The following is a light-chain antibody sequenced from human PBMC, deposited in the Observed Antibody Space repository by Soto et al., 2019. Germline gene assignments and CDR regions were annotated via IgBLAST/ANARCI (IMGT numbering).Light chain of an antibody. V-gene: IGLV2-8*01. CDR1: SSDVGGYNY. J-gene: IGLJ1*01. Sequence: QSVLTQLPSASGSPGQSVAISCTGTSSDVGGYNYVSWYQQHPGKAPKLMIYEVNKRPSGVPDRFSGSKSGNTASLTVSGLQAEDEADYYCSSYAGSSNVFGTGTKLTV. CDR3: SSYAGSSNV. CDR2: EVN.